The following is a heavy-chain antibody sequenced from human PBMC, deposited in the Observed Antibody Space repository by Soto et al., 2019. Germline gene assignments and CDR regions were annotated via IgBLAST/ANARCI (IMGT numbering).Heavy chain of an antibody. Sequence: GGSLRLSCAASGFTVSSNYMSWVRQAPGKGLEWVSVIYSGGSTYYADSVKGRFTISRDNSQNMLYLHMNSLRTEDTAVYYCAREVVTTQWYFDNWGQGILVTVSS. J-gene: IGHJ4*02. V-gene: IGHV3-53*05. CDR2: IYSGGST. D-gene: IGHD1-1*01. CDR3: AREVVTTQWYFDN. CDR1: GFTVSSNY.